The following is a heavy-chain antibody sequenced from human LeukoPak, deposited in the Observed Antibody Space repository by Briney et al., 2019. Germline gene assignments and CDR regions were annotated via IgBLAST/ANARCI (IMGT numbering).Heavy chain of an antibody. V-gene: IGHV4-39*01. CDR1: GGSISSSSYY. D-gene: IGHD6-6*01. CDR3: ARHGGGAARGLDY. Sequence: SETLSLTCTVSGGSISSSSYYWGWIRQPPGKGLEWIGSIYYSGSTYYNPSLKSRVTISVDTSKNQFSLKLSSVTAADTAVYYCARHGGGAARGLDYWGQGTLVTVSS. CDR2: IYYSGST. J-gene: IGHJ4*02.